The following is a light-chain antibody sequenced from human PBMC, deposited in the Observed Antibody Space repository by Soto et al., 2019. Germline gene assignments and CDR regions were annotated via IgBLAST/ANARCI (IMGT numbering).Light chain of an antibody. J-gene: IGLJ1*01. Sequence: QSALTQPASVSGSPGQSITISCTGTSSDVGSDNVVSWYQHYPGKAPQLMIYEAFQRPSGVSSRFSGSKSGNTASLTISGLQAEDEADYYCCSHAVSDTSVFGTGTKLTVL. CDR3: CSHAVSDTSV. CDR1: SSDVGSDNV. CDR2: EAF. V-gene: IGLV2-23*01.